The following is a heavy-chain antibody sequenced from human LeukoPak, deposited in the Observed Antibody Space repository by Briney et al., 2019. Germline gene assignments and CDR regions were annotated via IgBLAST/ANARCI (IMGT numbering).Heavy chain of an antibody. V-gene: IGHV3-11*04. CDR3: AKDLDWVAVAGAVDY. CDR2: ISSSGSTI. Sequence: GGSLRLSCAASGFTFSDYYMSWIRQAPGKGLEWVSYISSSGSTIYYADSVKGRFTISRDNAKNSLYLQMNSLRAEDTAVYYCAKDLDWVAVAGAVDYWGQGTLVTVSS. CDR1: GFTFSDYY. D-gene: IGHD6-19*01. J-gene: IGHJ4*02.